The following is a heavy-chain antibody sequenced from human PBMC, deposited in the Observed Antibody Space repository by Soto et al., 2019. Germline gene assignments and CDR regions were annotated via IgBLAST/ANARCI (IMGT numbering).Heavy chain of an antibody. V-gene: IGHV3-11*01. CDR2: ISNSGRIT. J-gene: IGHJ4*02. CDR3: ARXHGXXXLXXEY. CDR1: GFIFSDYY. Sequence: GGSLRLSCTASGFIFSDYYMSWIRQAPGKGLEWVSDISNSGRITHHADSVEGRFTISRDNAKDSLYLQMNSLRPEDSAIYYCARXHGXXXLXXEYWGQGTLVTXXS. D-gene: IGHD3-10*01.